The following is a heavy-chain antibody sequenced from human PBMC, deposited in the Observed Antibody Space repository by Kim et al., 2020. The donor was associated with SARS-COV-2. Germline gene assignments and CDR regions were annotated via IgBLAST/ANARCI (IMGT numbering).Heavy chain of an antibody. Sequence: ASVKVSCKASGYTFTSYAMHWVRQAPGQRLEWMGWINAGNGNTKYSQKFQDRVTITRDTSASTAYMELSSLRSEDTAVYYCARSRGYSSSWYYFDYWGQGTLVTVSS. CDR2: INAGNGNT. D-gene: IGHD6-13*01. J-gene: IGHJ4*02. CDR3: ARSRGYSSSWYYFDY. V-gene: IGHV1-3*01. CDR1: GYTFTSYA.